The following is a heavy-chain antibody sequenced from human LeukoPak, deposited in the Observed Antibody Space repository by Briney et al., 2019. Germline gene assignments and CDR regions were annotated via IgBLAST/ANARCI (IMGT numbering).Heavy chain of an antibody. Sequence: LETLSLTCTVSGGSISSYYWSWIRQPPGKGLEWIGYIYYSGSTNYNPSLKSRVTISVDTSKNQFSLKLSSVTAADTAVYYCARGVVPAATHWGQGTLVTVSS. CDR3: ARGVVPAATH. CDR1: GGSISSYY. D-gene: IGHD2-2*01. CDR2: IYYSGST. V-gene: IGHV4-59*01. J-gene: IGHJ4*02.